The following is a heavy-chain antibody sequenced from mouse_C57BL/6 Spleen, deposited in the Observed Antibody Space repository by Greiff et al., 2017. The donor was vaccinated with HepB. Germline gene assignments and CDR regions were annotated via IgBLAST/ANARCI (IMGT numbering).Heavy chain of an antibody. V-gene: IGHV5-9*01. CDR1: GFTFSSYT. D-gene: IGHD1-1*01. J-gene: IGHJ2*01. CDR3: ARHSYYYGSSHYFDY. CDR2: ISGGGGNT. Sequence: EVMLVESGGGLVKPGGSLKLSCAASGFTFSSYTMSWVRQTPEKRLEWVATISGGGGNTYYPDSVKGRFTISRDNAKNTLYLQMSSLRSEDTALYYCARHSYYYGSSHYFDYWGQGTTLTVSS.